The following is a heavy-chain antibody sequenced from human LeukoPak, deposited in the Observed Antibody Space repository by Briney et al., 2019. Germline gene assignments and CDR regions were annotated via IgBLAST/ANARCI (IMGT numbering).Heavy chain of an antibody. CDR1: GYTFTSYG. Sequence: ASVKVSCKASGYTFTSYGISWVRQAPGQGLEWMGWISAYSGNTNYAQKLQGRVTMTTDTSTSTAYMELRSLRSDDTAVYYCARAYCSSTSCYVHYYGMDVWGQGTTVTVSS. CDR3: ARAYCSSTSCYVHYYGMDV. V-gene: IGHV1-18*01. CDR2: ISAYSGNT. D-gene: IGHD2-2*01. J-gene: IGHJ6*02.